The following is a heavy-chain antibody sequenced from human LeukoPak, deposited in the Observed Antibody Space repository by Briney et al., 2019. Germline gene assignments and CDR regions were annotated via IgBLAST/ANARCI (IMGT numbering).Heavy chain of an antibody. Sequence: PSETLSLTCAVYGGSFSVYYWSWIRQPPGKGLEWIGEINHSGSTNYNPSLKSRVTISVDTSKNQFSLKLSSVTAADTAVYYCARLGVSRMRGNYWGQGTLVTVSS. D-gene: IGHD2-8*01. CDR2: INHSGST. CDR3: ARLGVSRMRGNY. V-gene: IGHV4-34*01. J-gene: IGHJ4*02. CDR1: GGSFSVYY.